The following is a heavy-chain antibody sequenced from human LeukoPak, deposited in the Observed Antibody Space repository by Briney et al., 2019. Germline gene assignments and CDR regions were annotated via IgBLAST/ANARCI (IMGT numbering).Heavy chain of an antibody. CDR3: ARVGSRGYSYGYYGD. D-gene: IGHD5-18*01. J-gene: IGHJ4*02. CDR2: ISSSSSYI. CDR1: GFTFSSYS. V-gene: IGHV3-21*01. Sequence: GGSLRLSCAASGFTFSSYSMNWVRQAPGKGLEWVSSISSSSSYIYYADSVKGRFTISRDNAKNSLYLQMNSLRAEDTAVYYCARVGSRGYSYGYYGDWGRGTLVTVSS.